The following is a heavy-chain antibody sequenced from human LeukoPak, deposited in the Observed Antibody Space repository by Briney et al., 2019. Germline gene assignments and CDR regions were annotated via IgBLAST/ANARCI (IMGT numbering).Heavy chain of an antibody. D-gene: IGHD3-22*01. Sequence: SETESLTCTVSGDSISTNSYFWGWIRQPPGKGLEWLGSIYYSGSTYYNPSLKSRVTISVDTSKNQFSLNLYSVTAADTAVFYCARSYYYDYRQIDYWGHGTLVTVSS. CDR1: GDSISTNSYF. J-gene: IGHJ4*03. V-gene: IGHV4-39*01. CDR2: IYYSGST. CDR3: ARSYYYDYRQIDY.